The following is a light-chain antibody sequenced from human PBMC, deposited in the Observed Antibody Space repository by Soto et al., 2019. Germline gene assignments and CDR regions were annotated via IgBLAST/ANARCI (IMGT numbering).Light chain of an antibody. V-gene: IGLV2-14*01. CDR1: SSDVGGYNY. Sequence: QSALTQPASVSGSPGQSITISCTGTSSDVGGYNYVSWYQQHPGIAPKLLIYGVTNRPSGVSPRFSGSKSGNTASLTIYGLQAEDEADSHCSSYTSASTLLYLFGTGTKLTVL. CDR2: GVT. CDR3: SSYTSASTLLYL. J-gene: IGLJ1*01.